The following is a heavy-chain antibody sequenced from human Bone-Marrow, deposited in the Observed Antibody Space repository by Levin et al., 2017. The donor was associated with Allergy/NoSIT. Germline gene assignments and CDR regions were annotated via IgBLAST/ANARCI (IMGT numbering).Heavy chain of an antibody. CDR2: ISGSGGST. CDR3: AKRGFQSNSFDY. D-gene: IGHD1-1*01. V-gene: IGHV3-23*01. J-gene: IGHJ4*02. Sequence: ETLSLTCAASGFTFSSYAMSWVRQAPGKGLEWVSAISGSGGSTYYADSVKGRFTISRDNSKNTLYLQMNSLRAEDTAVYYCAKRGFQSNSFDYWGQGTLVTVSS. CDR1: GFTFSSYA.